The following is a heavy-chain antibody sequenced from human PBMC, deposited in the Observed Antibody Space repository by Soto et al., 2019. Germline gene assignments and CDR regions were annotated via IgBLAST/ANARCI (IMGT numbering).Heavy chain of an antibody. Sequence: LSLTCSVSGGSISSGYYYWSWIRQPPGKGLEWIVSIYYSWNTYYNPFLKSRLIISIDTSNNQFYLMVGSVTAADTAVYHCASSSIYGMHVWGQGTTVTVSS. CDR1: GGSISSGYYY. CDR3: ASSSIYGMHV. CDR2: IYYSWNT. V-gene: IGHV4-30-4*01. J-gene: IGHJ6*02. D-gene: IGHD3-9*01.